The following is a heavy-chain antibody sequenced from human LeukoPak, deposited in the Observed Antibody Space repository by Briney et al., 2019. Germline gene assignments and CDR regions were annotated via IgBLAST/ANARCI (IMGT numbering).Heavy chain of an antibody. CDR2: MNPNSGNT. Sequence: ASVTISCKASGYTFTSYDINWVRQATGQGLEWMGWMNPNSGNTGYAQKFQGRVTITRNTSISTAYMELSSLRSEDTAVYYCARGPKWELTYYYYYMDVWGKGTTVTVSS. D-gene: IGHD1-26*01. J-gene: IGHJ6*03. CDR3: ARGPKWELTYYYYYMDV. V-gene: IGHV1-8*03. CDR1: GYTFTSYD.